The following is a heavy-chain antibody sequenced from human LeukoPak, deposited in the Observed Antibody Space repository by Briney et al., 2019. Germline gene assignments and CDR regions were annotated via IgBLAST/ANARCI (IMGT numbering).Heavy chain of an antibody. CDR1: GGSFSGYY. CDR3: ARDLPGIAAAGTGQVGRTSAYYFDY. D-gene: IGHD6-13*01. Sequence: SETLSLTCAVYGGSFSGYYWSWIRQPPGKGLEWIGEINHSGSTNYNPSLKSRVTISVDTSKNQFSLTLSSVTAANTAVYYCARDLPGIAAAGTGQVGRTSAYYFDYWGQGTLVTVSS. V-gene: IGHV4-34*01. J-gene: IGHJ4*02. CDR2: INHSGST.